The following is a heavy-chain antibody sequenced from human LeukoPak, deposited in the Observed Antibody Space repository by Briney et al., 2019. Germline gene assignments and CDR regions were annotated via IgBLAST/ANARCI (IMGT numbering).Heavy chain of an antibody. CDR3: ASGGGWLIDY. CDR1: GGHIDSFF. J-gene: IGHJ4*02. CDR2: IDNSGST. V-gene: IGHV4-4*08. Sequence: PSETLSLTCTVAGGHIDSFFWNWIRQPPGKGLEWIGYIDNSGSTKYNPSLKSRITMSRNTSKNQFSLKLTSVTAADTAMYYCASGGGWLIDYWAGEPWSASPQ. D-gene: IGHD6-19*01.